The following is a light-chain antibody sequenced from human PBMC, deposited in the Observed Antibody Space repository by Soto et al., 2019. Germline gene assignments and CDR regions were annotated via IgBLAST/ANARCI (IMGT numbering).Light chain of an antibody. CDR1: QSVSSD. V-gene: IGKV3-15*01. J-gene: IGKJ5*01. CDR3: QQYNNWPPIT. Sequence: EIVMTQSPATLSVSPGESAALSCMASQSVSSDLAWYQQKPGQAPRLLIYYTSTRATGIPARFSGSGSGTEFTLTISSLQSEDFAVYYCQQYNNWPPITFGQGTLLEIK. CDR2: YTS.